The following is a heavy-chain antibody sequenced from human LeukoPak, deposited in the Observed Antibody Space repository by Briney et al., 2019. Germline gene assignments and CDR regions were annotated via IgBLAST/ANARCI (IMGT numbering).Heavy chain of an antibody. D-gene: IGHD2-15*01. CDR1: GGSISSGDYY. V-gene: IGHV4-30-4*01. Sequence: PSETLSLTCTVSGGSISSGDYYWSWIRQPPGKGLEWNGYIYYSGSTYYNPSLKRRVTISVDTSKHQFSLKLSSVTAADTAVYYCARDTVAAPLGYWGQGTLVTVSS. CDR2: IYYSGST. CDR3: ARDTVAAPLGY. J-gene: IGHJ4*02.